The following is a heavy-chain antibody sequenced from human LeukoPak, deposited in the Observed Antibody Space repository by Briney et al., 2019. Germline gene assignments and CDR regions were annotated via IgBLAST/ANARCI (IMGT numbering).Heavy chain of an antibody. CDR3: ARDFSGGSYSFDY. V-gene: IGHV3-53*01. Sequence: HPGGSLRLSCAASGFTVSSNYMSWVRQAPGKGLEWVSVIYSGGSTYYADSVKGRFTISRDNSKNTLYLQMNSLRAEDTAVYYCARDFSGGSYSFDYWGQGTLVTVSS. D-gene: IGHD1-26*01. CDR2: IYSGGST. J-gene: IGHJ4*02. CDR1: GFTVSSNY.